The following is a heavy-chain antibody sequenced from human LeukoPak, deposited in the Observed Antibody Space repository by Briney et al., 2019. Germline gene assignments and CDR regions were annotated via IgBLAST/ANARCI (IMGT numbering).Heavy chain of an antibody. J-gene: IGHJ3*02. D-gene: IGHD3-9*01. CDR1: GGSVSSNSY. CDR3: ARHRYGTRYSALDI. Sequence: SETLSLTCTVSGGSVSSNSYWGWIRQPPGKGLEWIGTIYYGGSTYYNPSLKSRVTISVDTSKKQFSLRLSSVTAADTAVYYCARHRYGTRYSALDIWGQGTMVTVSS. V-gene: IGHV4-39*01. CDR2: IYYGGST.